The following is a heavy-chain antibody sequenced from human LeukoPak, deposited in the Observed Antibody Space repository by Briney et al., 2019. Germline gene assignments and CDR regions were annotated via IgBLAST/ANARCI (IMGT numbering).Heavy chain of an antibody. V-gene: IGHV3-23*01. D-gene: IGHD6-19*01. CDR1: GFKVSSYA. Sequence: GRSLRLSCSASGFKVSSYATGGVRPAPGKGLDWVSGISGSVGRTYYADSVKGRFSISRDNSNTTLYLQMNSLIAEDTAVYYCAKGEGSGGYDAFDIWGQGTMVIVSS. CDR2: ISGSVGRT. CDR3: AKGEGSGGYDAFDI. J-gene: IGHJ3*02.